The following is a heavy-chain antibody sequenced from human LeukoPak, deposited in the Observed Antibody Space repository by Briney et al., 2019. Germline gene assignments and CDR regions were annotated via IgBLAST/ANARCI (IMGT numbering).Heavy chain of an antibody. V-gene: IGHV4-38-2*02. Sequence: SETLSLTCTVSGYSISSGYYWGWIRQPPGKGLEWNGSIYHSGSTYYNPSLKSRVTISVDTSKNQFSLKLSSVTAADTAVYYCARASMTDSPWGLRFDYWGQGTLVTVSS. CDR2: IYHSGST. CDR3: ARASMTDSPWGLRFDY. J-gene: IGHJ4*02. D-gene: IGHD2/OR15-2a*01. CDR1: GYSISSGYY.